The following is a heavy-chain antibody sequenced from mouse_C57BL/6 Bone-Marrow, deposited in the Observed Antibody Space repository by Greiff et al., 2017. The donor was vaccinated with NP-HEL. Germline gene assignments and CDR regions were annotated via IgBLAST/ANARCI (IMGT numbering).Heavy chain of an antibody. Sequence: QVQLQQSGAELVKPGASVKLSCKASGYTFTSYWMHWVKQRPGQGLEWIGMIHPNSGSTNYNEKFKSKATLTVDKSSSTAYMQLSSLTSEDSAVYYCITTVVENRYFDVWGTGTTVTVSS. D-gene: IGHD1-1*01. CDR1: GYTFTSYW. V-gene: IGHV1-64*01. J-gene: IGHJ1*03. CDR2: IHPNSGST. CDR3: ITTVVENRYFDV.